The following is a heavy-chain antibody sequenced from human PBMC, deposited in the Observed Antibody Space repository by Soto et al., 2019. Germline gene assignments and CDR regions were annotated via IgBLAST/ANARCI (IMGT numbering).Heavy chain of an antibody. CDR3: AKEGIVVVPTRRGQLDS. CDR2: VSFGGGNT. J-gene: IGHJ4*02. V-gene: IGHV3-23*01. D-gene: IGHD2-2*01. CDR1: GFIFNNYA. Sequence: PGGSLRLSCAASGFIFNNYAMTWVRQAPGKGLEWVSEVSFGGGNTYYADSVKGRFTIPRDNSKNTLYLQMNSLRAEDTAVYYCAKEGIVVVPTRRGQLDSWGQGTLVTVS.